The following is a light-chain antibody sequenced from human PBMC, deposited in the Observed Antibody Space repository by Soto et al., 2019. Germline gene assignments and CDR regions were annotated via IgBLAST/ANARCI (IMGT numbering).Light chain of an antibody. Sequence: QSVLTQPPSVSGAPGQRVTISCTGSSSNFGAGNDVQWYQQLPGTAPKLLIFGNNNRPSGVPDRFSGSKSGTSASLAISGLQAEDEADYDCQSYDSSLRGYVFGTGTQLTVL. CDR3: QSYDSSLRGYV. J-gene: IGLJ7*01. V-gene: IGLV1-40*01. CDR1: SSNFGAGND. CDR2: GNN.